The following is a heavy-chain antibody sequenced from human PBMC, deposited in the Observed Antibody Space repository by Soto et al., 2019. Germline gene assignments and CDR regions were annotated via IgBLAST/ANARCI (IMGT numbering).Heavy chain of an antibody. CDR1: GFAFSDYF. CDR2: ISGSSRYT. Sequence: QVRLVESGGGLVKPGGSLRLSCEASGFAFSDYFMAWIRQSPGKGLEWLSYISGSSRYTNYADSVKDRFTISRDNAKRSLYLQMNSLTADDTAVYYCAKVVGTTASQFDPWGQGTLVTVSS. V-gene: IGHV3-11*05. J-gene: IGHJ5*01. CDR3: AKVVGTTASQFDP. D-gene: IGHD4-17*01.